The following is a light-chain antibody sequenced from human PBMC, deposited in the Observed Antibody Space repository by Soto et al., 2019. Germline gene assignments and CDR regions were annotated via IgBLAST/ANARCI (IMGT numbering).Light chain of an antibody. J-gene: IGKJ5*01. V-gene: IGKV1D-13*01. CDR2: DAS. Sequence: AIQLAQSPSSLSASVGDRVTITSRASQAISRALAWYQQKPEKPPQLLIHDASTLESGVPSRFSGSGSGTDLTLTISSLQPEYFASYYCQLFNDYPITFGQGTRLEIK. CDR3: QLFNDYPIT. CDR1: QAISRA.